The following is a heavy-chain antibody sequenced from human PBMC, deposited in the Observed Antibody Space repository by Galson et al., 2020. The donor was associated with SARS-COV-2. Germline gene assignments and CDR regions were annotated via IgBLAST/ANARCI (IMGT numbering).Heavy chain of an antibody. CDR2: ISSSSSYI. CDR1: GFTFSSYS. J-gene: IGHJ3*02. Sequence: GESLKISCAASGFTFSSYSMNWVRQAPGKGLEWVSSISSSSSYIYYADSVKGRFTISRDNAKNSLYLQMNSLRAEDTAVYYCARVKYSSCWCLSDAVDIWGQGTMVTDSS. CDR3: ARVKYSSCWCLSDAVDI. D-gene: IGHD6-19*01. V-gene: IGHV3-21*01.